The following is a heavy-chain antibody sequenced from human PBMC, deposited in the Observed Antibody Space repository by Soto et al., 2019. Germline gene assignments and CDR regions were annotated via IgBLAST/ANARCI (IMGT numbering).Heavy chain of an antibody. D-gene: IGHD4-17*01. V-gene: IGHV3-30*18. CDR3: AKGINPDYGAPSNYYGLDV. Sequence: GGSLRLSCVASGFTFSSYGMYWVRQAPGKGLEWGALISYDGSNKYYADSVKGRFTISRDNSKSTLYMQMNSLRAEDTAVYYCAKGINPDYGAPSNYYGLDVWGQGTTVTVSS. J-gene: IGHJ6*02. CDR2: ISYDGSNK. CDR1: GFTFSSYG.